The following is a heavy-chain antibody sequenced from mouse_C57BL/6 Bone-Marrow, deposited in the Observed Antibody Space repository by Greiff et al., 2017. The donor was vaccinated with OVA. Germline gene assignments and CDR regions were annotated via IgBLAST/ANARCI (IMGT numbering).Heavy chain of an antibody. Sequence: QVQLQPSGAALVKPGASVKISCKASGYAFSSYWMNWVKQRPGKGLEWIGQIYPGDGDTNYNGKFKGKATLTADKSSSTAYMQLSSLTSEDSAVYFCARERGYYYGSSYGRFDYWGQGTTLTVSS. V-gene: IGHV1-80*01. J-gene: IGHJ2*01. CDR1: GYAFSSYW. D-gene: IGHD1-1*01. CDR2: IYPGDGDT. CDR3: ARERGYYYGSSYGRFDY.